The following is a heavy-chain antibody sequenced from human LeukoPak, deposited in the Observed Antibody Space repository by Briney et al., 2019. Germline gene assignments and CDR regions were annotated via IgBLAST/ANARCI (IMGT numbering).Heavy chain of an antibody. CDR1: GGSISSNY. D-gene: IGHD1-1*01. Sequence: SETLSLTCTVSGGSISSNYWSWIRQPPGKGLEWIGYAYSSGSTKYNPSLKSRVTMSVDTSKNQFSLKLSSVTAADTAVYFCAREGTTGWAFWGPGTLVTVSS. V-gene: IGHV4-59*01. J-gene: IGHJ4*02. CDR3: AREGTTGWAF. CDR2: AYSSGST.